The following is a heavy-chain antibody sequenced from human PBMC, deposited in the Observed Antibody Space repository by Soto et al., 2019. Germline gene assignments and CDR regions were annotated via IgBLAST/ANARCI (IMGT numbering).Heavy chain of an antibody. Sequence: GGSLRLSCSISGFTSGNYAMNWVRQAPGKGLEWLSVISDSGLIAYSADSVKGRFTVSSDKPKSTVVLQLTNLTLEDTAIYYCARAERLWVPVRWGQGTLVTVSS. CDR1: GFTSGNYA. CDR3: ARAERLWVPVR. CDR2: ISDSGLIA. D-gene: IGHD3-16*01. J-gene: IGHJ4*02. V-gene: IGHV3-23*01.